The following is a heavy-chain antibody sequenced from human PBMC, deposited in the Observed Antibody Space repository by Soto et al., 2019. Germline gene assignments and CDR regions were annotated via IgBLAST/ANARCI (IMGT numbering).Heavy chain of an antibody. D-gene: IGHD4-17*01. J-gene: IGHJ5*02. V-gene: IGHV3-23*01. CDR1: GFTFSNYA. Sequence: EVQLLESGGGLVQPGGSLRLSCAASGFTFSNYAMSWVRQAPGKGLEWVSAISASGGSTNYADSVKGRLTISRDNSKNTLYLQMNGLRAEDTAVYYFEKRLNTVTSPLDPLGQGNLGTRSS. CDR3: EKRLNTVTSPLDP. CDR2: ISASGGST.